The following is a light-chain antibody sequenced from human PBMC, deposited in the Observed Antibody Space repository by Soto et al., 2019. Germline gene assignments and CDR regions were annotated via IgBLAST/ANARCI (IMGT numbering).Light chain of an antibody. CDR3: QSYDSSLSGSV. CDR2: GNS. Sequence: QSVLTQPPSVSGAPGQRVTISCTGSSSNFGAGYDVHWYQHLPGTAPKVLIYGNSNRPSGVPDRFSGSKSGTSASLAITGLQAEDEADYYCQSYDSSLSGSVFGGGTKVTVL. V-gene: IGLV1-40*01. J-gene: IGLJ2*01. CDR1: SSNFGAGYD.